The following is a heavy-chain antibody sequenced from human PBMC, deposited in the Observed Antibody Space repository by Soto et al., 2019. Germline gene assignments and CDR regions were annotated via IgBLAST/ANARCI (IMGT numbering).Heavy chain of an antibody. D-gene: IGHD2-8*01. CDR3: ARDLGPYCTNGVCYTFDY. CDR1: GYTFTGYY. J-gene: IGHJ4*02. Sequence: QVQLGQSGAEVKKPGASVKVSCKASGYTFTGYYMHWVRQAPGQGLEWMGWITPNSGGTNYAQKFQGWVTMTRDTSISTAYMELSRRRSDDTAVYYCARDLGPYCTNGVCYTFDYWGQGTLVTVSS. V-gene: IGHV1-2*04. CDR2: ITPNSGGT.